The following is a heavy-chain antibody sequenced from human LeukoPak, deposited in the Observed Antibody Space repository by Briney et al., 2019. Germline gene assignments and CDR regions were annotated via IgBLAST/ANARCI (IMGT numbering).Heavy chain of an antibody. D-gene: IGHD1-26*01. V-gene: IGHV3-7*03. J-gene: IGHJ5*02. CDR3: ARGSADSGSYSFRWFDP. Sequence: GGSLRLSCVASGFTFGKYWMSWVRQAPGEGLEWVANIKLDGSEKNYVDSVKGRFTISRDNTKNSLYLQMNSLRAEDTAVYYCARGSADSGSYSFRWFDPWGQGTLVTVSS. CDR1: GFTFGKYW. CDR2: IKLDGSEK.